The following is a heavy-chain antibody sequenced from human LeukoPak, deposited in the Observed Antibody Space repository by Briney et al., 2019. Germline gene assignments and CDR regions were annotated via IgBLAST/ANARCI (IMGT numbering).Heavy chain of an antibody. Sequence: PSETLSLTCTVSGGSISRSYSWGWVRQPPGKGLSWIGSITYSGSTYYNPSLKSRVNMSLDTSRSRFSLKLNSVTAADTALYYCVRVGGTYAWFDTWGQGTLVAVSS. J-gene: IGHJ5*02. CDR2: ITYSGST. CDR1: GGSISRSYS. CDR3: VRVGGTYAWFDT. V-gene: IGHV4-39*07. D-gene: IGHD1-26*01.